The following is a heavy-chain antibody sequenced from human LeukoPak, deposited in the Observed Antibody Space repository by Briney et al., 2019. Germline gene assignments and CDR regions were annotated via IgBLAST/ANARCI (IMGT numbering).Heavy chain of an antibody. Sequence: GGSLRLSCAASGFTFSSYAKHWVRQAPGKGLEWVAVISYDGSNKYYADSVKGRFTISRDNSKNTLYLQMNSLRAEDTAVYYCVAQPTADSSGYYYFDYWGQGTLVTVSS. V-gene: IGHV3-30*04. J-gene: IGHJ4*02. CDR3: VAQPTADSSGYYYFDY. CDR1: GFTFSSYA. D-gene: IGHD3-22*01. CDR2: ISYDGSNK.